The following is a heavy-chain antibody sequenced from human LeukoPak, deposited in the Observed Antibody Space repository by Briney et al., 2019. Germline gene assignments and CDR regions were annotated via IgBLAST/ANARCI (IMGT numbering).Heavy chain of an antibody. V-gene: IGHV1-2*04. D-gene: IGHD2-21*02. CDR3: ARAYCGGDCYSGVYYFDY. Sequence: ASVKVSCKASGYTFTGYYMHWVRQAPGQGLEWMGWINPNSGGTNYAQKFQGWVTMTRDTSISTAYMELSRLRSDDTAVYYCARAYCGGDCYSGVYYFDYWGQGTLVTVSS. CDR1: GYTFTGYY. J-gene: IGHJ4*02. CDR2: INPNSGGT.